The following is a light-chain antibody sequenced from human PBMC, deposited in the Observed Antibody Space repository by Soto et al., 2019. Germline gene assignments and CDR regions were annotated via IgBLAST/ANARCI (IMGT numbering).Light chain of an antibody. CDR1: QSISTH. J-gene: IGKJ1*01. V-gene: IGKV1-39*01. CDR3: QQSYSTSWT. CDR2: GAS. Sequence: DIQMTQSPSSLSASVGDRVTIACRASQSISTHLSWYRQKPGKAPKLLIYGASRLQSGVPSRFSGSGSGTDFTLTISSLEPEDFATYYCQQSYSTSWTFGQGTKVEI.